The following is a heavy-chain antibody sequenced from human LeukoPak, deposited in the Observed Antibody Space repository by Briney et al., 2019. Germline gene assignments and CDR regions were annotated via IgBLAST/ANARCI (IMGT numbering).Heavy chain of an antibody. D-gene: IGHD3-10*01. CDR3: ARLWFGESSDV. CDR2: ISSGDTI. V-gene: IGHV3-48*03. CDR1: GFTFDIYG. J-gene: IGHJ6*02. Sequence: GGSLRLSCAASGFTFDIYGMNWVRQAPGKGLEWVSYISSGDTIYYADSVKGRFTISRDNAKNSLYLQMNRLRAEDTAVYYCARLWFGESSDVWGQGTTVTVSS.